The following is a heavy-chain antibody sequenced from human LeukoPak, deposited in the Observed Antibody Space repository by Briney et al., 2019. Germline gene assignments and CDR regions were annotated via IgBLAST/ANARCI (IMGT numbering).Heavy chain of an antibody. V-gene: IGHV4-31*03. J-gene: IGHJ4*01. CDR1: GGSISSGGYY. CDR2: LYYSGST. Sequence: SETLSLTCTVSGGSISSGGYYWSWIRQHLGKGLEWIGYLYYSGSTYYKPSLKSRVTISVDTSKTQCSLKLSSVTAADTAVYYCARARDIVVTSNVFYFDYWGHGTLVTVSS. D-gene: IGHD2-2*01. CDR3: ARARDIVVTSNVFYFDY.